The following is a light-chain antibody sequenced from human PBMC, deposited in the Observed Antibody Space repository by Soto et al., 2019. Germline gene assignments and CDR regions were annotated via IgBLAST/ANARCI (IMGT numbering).Light chain of an antibody. J-gene: IGKJ2*01. CDR1: ESGRNNS. V-gene: IGKV3-20*01. CDR2: GAS. CDR3: HHYRYGADT. Sequence: LILTQSPGNLSLSPGERATLSCRASESGRNNSLAWYQQHPGQAPRLLIFGASSRATGIPDRFTGTGSGADFSLTISRLEPHDSAVYFCHHYRYGADTFGQGTKQEIK.